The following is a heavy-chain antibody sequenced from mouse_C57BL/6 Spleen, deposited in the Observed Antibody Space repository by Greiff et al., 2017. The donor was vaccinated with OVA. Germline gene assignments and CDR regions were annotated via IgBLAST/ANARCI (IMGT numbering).Heavy chain of an antibody. CDR2: ISSGSSTI. V-gene: IGHV5-17*01. Sequence: EVQRVESGGGLVKPGGSLKLSCAASGFTFSDYGMHWVRQAPEKGLEWVAYISSGSSTIYYADTVKGRFTISRDNAKNTLFLQMTSLRSEDTAMYYCATNYVGNYYAMDYWGQGTSVTVSS. J-gene: IGHJ4*01. CDR3: ATNYVGNYYAMDY. CDR1: GFTFSDYG. D-gene: IGHD2-1*01.